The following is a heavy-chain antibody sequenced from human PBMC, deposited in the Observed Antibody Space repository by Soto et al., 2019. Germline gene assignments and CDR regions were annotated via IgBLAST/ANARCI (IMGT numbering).Heavy chain of an antibody. CDR3: ARGLYSDYFDY. Sequence: PSETLSLTCTVSGGSISSYYWSWIRQPPGKGLEWIGYIYYSGSTNYNPSLKSRVTISVDTSKNQFSLKLSSVTAADTAVYYCARGLYSDYFDYWGQGTLVTVSS. V-gene: IGHV4-59*01. D-gene: IGHD2-21*01. J-gene: IGHJ4*02. CDR1: GGSISSYY. CDR2: IYYSGST.